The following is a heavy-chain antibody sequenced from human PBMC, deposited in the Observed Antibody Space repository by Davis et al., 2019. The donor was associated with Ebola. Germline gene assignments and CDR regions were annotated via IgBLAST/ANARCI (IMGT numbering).Heavy chain of an antibody. CDR3: ARRVTGYCSSTSCSYYFDY. D-gene: IGHD2-2*01. J-gene: IGHJ4*02. Sequence: GESLKISCKGSGYIFTSYWIGWVRQMPGKGLEWMGIIYPGDSDTRYSPSFQGQVTISADKSISTAYLQWSSLKASDTAMYYCARRVTGYCSSTSCSYYFDYWGQGTLVTVSS. CDR2: IYPGDSDT. V-gene: IGHV5-51*01. CDR1: GYIFTSYW.